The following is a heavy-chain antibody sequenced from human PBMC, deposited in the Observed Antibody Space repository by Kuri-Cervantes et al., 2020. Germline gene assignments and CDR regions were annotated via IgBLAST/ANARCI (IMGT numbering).Heavy chain of an antibody. CDR2: INHSGST. D-gene: IGHD5-18*01. V-gene: IGHV4-34*01. CDR3: ARAGYSYAFTGLDP. Sequence: GSLRLSCAVYGGSFSGYYWSWIRQPPGKGLEWIGEINHSGSTNYNPSLKSRVTISVDTSKNQFSLKLSSVTAADTAVYYCARAGYSYAFTGLDPWGQGTLVTVSS. CDR1: GGSFSGYY. J-gene: IGHJ5*02.